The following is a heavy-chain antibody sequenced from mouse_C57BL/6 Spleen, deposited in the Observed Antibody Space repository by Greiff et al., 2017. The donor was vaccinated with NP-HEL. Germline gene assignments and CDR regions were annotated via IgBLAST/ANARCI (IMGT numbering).Heavy chain of an antibody. Sequence: QVQLQQSGPELVKPGASVKISCKASGYAFSSSWMNWVKQRPGQGLEWIGRIYPGDGDTNYNGKFKGKATLTADKSSSTAYMHLSSLTSEDSAVYFCARTGPLDDWGQGTTLTVSS. V-gene: IGHV1-82*01. CDR3: ARTGPLDD. J-gene: IGHJ2*01. CDR1: GYAFSSSW. CDR2: IYPGDGDT.